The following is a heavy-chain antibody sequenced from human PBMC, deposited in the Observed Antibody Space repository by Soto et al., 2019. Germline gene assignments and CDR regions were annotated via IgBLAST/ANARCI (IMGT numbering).Heavy chain of an antibody. D-gene: IGHD2-2*01. CDR2: TRDYKGNT. V-gene: IGHV1-18*01. Sequence: QVQLVQSGAEVKKPGASVKVSCKTSGYTFSSYSISWVRQAPGQGLEWMGSTRDYKGNTIYAQKFQDRVTMTTDTATTTAYMELRSLRSDDTAVYYCARKDQYARLCDYWGQGTLVTDSA. CDR1: GYTFSSYS. CDR3: ARKDQYARLCDY. J-gene: IGHJ4*02.